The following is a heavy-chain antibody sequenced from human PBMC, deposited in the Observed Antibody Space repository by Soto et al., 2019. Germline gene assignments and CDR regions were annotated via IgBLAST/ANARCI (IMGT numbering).Heavy chain of an antibody. J-gene: IGHJ6*03. Sequence: QVQLVESGGGLVKPGGSLRLSCAASGFTFSDYYMSWIRRAPGKGLEWVSYISSSGSTIYYADSVKGRFTISRDNAKNSLYLQMNSLRAEDTAVYYCARDLTEEYSSSWYLSYYYYYMDVWGKGTTVTVSS. CDR1: GFTFSDYY. D-gene: IGHD6-13*01. V-gene: IGHV3-11*01. CDR2: ISSSGSTI. CDR3: ARDLTEEYSSSWYLSYYYYYMDV.